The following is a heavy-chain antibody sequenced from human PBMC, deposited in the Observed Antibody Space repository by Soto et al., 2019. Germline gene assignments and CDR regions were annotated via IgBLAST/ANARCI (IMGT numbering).Heavy chain of an antibody. J-gene: IGHJ1*01. CDR3: ARDSSDSSGCPPGFQH. Sequence: SETLSLTCTVSGGSISSGGYYWSWIRQHPGKGLEWIGYIYYSGSTYYNPSLKSRVTISVDTSKNQFSLKLSSVTAADTAVYYCARDSSDSSGCPPGFQHWGQGTLVTVSS. V-gene: IGHV4-31*03. CDR1: GGSISSGGYY. D-gene: IGHD3-22*01. CDR2: IYYSGST.